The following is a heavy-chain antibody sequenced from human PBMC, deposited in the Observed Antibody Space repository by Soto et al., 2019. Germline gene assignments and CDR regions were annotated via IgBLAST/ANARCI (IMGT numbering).Heavy chain of an antibody. D-gene: IGHD3-10*01. CDR2: IIPMYGPA. CDR1: GGTFSSYA. J-gene: IGHJ5*02. Sequence: QVPLVQSGAEVKKPGSSVTVSCKASGGTFSSYAIHWVRQAPGQGLEWMGGIIPMYGPAKYAQRFQGRVTITADESTTTVYMKLTSLTSQDTAVYYCARVTYMVRGVIDNWFDPWGHGTLVTVSS. V-gene: IGHV1-69*01. CDR3: ARVTYMVRGVIDNWFDP.